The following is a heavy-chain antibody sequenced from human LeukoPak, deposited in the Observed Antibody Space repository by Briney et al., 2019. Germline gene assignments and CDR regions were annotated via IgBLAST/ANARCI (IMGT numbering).Heavy chain of an antibody. CDR1: GFTFSSYA. Sequence: GGSLRLSCAASGFTFSSYAMHWVRQTLGKGLERVAVMSSDGSKKYYADSVKGRFTISRDNSKNTLYLQMNSLRAEDTAVYYCAKKFRGTTVISGDYFDYWGQGTLVTVSS. D-gene: IGHD4-17*01. V-gene: IGHV3-30-3*02. CDR2: MSSDGSKK. CDR3: AKKFRGTTVISGDYFDY. J-gene: IGHJ4*02.